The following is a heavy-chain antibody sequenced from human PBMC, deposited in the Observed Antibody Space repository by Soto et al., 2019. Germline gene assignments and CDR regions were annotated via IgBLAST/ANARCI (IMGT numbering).Heavy chain of an antibody. CDR1: GGTFSTYP. D-gene: IGHD6-13*01. Sequence: QVQLVQSGAEVRMPGSSVKVSCKASGGTFSTYPINWVRQAPGQGLEWMGGIIPLFGTTNYAQKFKGRVTITADESTSTAYMELRSLRAEDAAVYYCARGATHGSSWYFWFDPWGQGTLVTVFS. J-gene: IGHJ5*02. CDR2: IIPLFGTT. V-gene: IGHV1-69*01. CDR3: ARGATHGSSWYFWFDP.